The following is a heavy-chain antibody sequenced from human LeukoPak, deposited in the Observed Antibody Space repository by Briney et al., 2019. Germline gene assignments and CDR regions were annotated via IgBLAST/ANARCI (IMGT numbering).Heavy chain of an antibody. CDR3: ARCSLTGTDAFDV. D-gene: IGHD3-9*01. CDR1: GVPVSTYY. V-gene: IGHV3-66*02. Sequence: PGGSLRLSCAASGVPVSTYYMTWVRQAPGKGLEWVSVSYSGGSANYAESVKGRFTISRDDSKNTLYPQMSSLRVEDTAVYYCARCSLTGTDAFDVWGQGTMVTVSS. CDR2: SYSGGSA. J-gene: IGHJ3*01.